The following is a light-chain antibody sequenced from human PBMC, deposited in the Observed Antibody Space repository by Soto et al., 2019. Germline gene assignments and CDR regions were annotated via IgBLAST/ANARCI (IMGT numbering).Light chain of an antibody. CDR3: QQYGSSPET. Sequence: EVVLTQSPGTLSLSPGERATLSCRASQSVSSSYLAWYQQKPGQAPRLLIYGASSRATGIPDRFSGSGSGTDLTLTISRLEPEDVAVYYCQQYGSSPETFGQGTKVEIK. CDR2: GAS. V-gene: IGKV3-20*01. J-gene: IGKJ1*01. CDR1: QSVSSSY.